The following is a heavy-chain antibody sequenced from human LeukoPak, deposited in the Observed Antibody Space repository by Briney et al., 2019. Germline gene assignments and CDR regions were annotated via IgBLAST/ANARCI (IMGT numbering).Heavy chain of an antibody. Sequence: ASVKVSCKASGGTFSSYAISWVRQAPGQGLERMGGIIPIFGTANYAQKFQGRVTITADESTSTAYMELSSLRSEDTAVYYCARGYGYCSGGSCYSEYFQHWGQGTLVTVSS. CDR3: ARGYGYCSGGSCYSEYFQH. CDR2: IIPIFGTA. V-gene: IGHV1-69*13. CDR1: GGTFSSYA. J-gene: IGHJ1*01. D-gene: IGHD2-15*01.